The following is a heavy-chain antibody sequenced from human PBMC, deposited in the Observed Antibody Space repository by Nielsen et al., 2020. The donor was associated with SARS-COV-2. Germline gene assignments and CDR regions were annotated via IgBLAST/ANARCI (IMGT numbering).Heavy chain of an antibody. CDR2: NYYSGNT. D-gene: IGHD7-27*01. CDR3: ARDDDNWGSLAY. V-gene: IGHV4-59*13. J-gene: IGHJ4*02. Sequence: SETLSLTCAVSGGSIYTYYWHWIRQSPGKGLEWSGYNYYSGNTNYNPSFKSQVTISVDTSKIQFSRKLSSVPTADPAVYYCARDDDNWGSLAYWGQGTLVTFSS. CDR1: GGSIYTYY.